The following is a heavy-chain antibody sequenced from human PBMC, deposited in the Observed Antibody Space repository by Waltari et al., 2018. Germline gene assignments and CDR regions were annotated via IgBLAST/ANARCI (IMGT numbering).Heavy chain of an antibody. J-gene: IGHJ4*02. D-gene: IGHD6-13*01. CDR3: TRGGLDSSWYWRD. V-gene: IGHV3-7*01. CDR1: GPCLSNYW. CDR2: IKEDGSEK. Sequence: EVQLVESGGGLAQPGGSLRLSCAASGPCLSNYWMTWVRQASGKGPEWVANIKEDGSEKYYMDSVKGRFTISRDNAKNSLYLQMNNLRVEDTAVYYCTRGGLDSSWYWRDWGQGTLVTVSS.